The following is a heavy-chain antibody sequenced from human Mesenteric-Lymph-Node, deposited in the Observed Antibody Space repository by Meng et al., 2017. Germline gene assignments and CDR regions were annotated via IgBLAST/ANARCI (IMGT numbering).Heavy chain of an antibody. V-gene: IGHV1-2*02. CDR2: MNPNSGYT. Sequence: QGRLVQSGAGVQKPGSAATVSWKASEYPFTDFVIHWVRRAPGQGLEWMGWMNPNSGYTNYAQKFQGRVTMTRDTSISTAYMELSSLISDDTAVYFCARAVGGSGSYYSAPFDSWGQGTLVTVSS. D-gene: IGHD3-10*01. CDR3: ARAVGGSGSYYSAPFDS. CDR1: EYPFTDFV. J-gene: IGHJ4*02.